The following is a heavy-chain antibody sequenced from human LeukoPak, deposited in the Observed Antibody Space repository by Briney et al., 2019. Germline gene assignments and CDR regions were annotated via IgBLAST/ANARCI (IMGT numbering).Heavy chain of an antibody. CDR2: TRNKANSYTT. D-gene: IGHD3-3*01. J-gene: IGHJ6*03. CDR1: GFTFRNLW. CDR3: ARAVRGIFGGTYYYMDV. Sequence: GGSLRLSCEASGFTFRNLWMSWVRQAPGKGLEWVGRTRNKANSYTTEYAASVKGRFTISRDDSKNSLYLQMNSLKTEDTAVYYCARAVRGIFGGTYYYMDVWGKGTTVTVSS. V-gene: IGHV3-72*01.